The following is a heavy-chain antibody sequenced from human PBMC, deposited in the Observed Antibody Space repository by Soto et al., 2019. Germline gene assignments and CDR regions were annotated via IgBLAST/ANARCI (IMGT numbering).Heavy chain of an antibody. CDR2: IKTKTGVT. CDR1: GYTITGSY. CDR3: GGGSCVWPPFLD. V-gene: IGHV1-2*02. Sequence: QVQLVQSGAEVMKPGASVKVSCTASGYTITGSYIYWVRQAPGEGREWQGWIKTKTGVTNSSQKFEGRFTMTGEWSSSTAYLDLTRLTPDDGAVYSCGGGSCVWPPFLDWGQGTRVTV. D-gene: IGHD3-10*01. J-gene: IGHJ4*02.